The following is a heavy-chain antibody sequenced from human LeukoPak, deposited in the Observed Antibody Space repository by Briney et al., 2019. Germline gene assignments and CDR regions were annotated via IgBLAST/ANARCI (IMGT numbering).Heavy chain of an antibody. CDR1: GFIFSSYD. J-gene: IGHJ5*02. D-gene: IGHD3-16*01. V-gene: IGHV3-13*01. CDR3: ARGGEEGFDP. CDR2: IANVGNI. Sequence: GGSLRLSCAASGFIFSSYDMHWVRQAPGKGLEWVSAIANVGNIYYSDSVKGRFTISRENAKNALYLQMNSLRVGDTAVYYCARGGEEGFDPWGQGTLVTGSS.